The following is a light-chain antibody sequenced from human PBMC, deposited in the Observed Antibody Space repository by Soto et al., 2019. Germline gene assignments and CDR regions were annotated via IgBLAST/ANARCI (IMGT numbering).Light chain of an antibody. Sequence: EIVLTQSPGTLSLSRAERATLSCRASQSVSSYLAWYQQKPGQAPRLLIYDASNRATGIPARFSGSGSGTDFTLTISSLEPEDFAVNYCQQRSNWPPLTIGGGTKVEIK. J-gene: IGKJ4*01. CDR1: QSVSSY. CDR3: QQRSNWPPLT. V-gene: IGKV3-11*01. CDR2: DAS.